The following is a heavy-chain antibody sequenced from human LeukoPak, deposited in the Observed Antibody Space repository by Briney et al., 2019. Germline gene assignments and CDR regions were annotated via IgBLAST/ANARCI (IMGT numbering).Heavy chain of an antibody. D-gene: IGHD3-22*01. CDR3: ARDGEDYDSSGYYYYFDY. CDR1: GFSFSRYW. J-gene: IGHJ4*02. Sequence: GGSLRLSCEASGFSFSRYWMNWVRQAPGKGLEWVSYISSSGSSIYYADSVKGRFTISRDNAKNSLYLQMNSLRAEDTAVYYCARDGEDYDSSGYYYYFDYWGQGTLVTVSS. V-gene: IGHV3-48*03. CDR2: ISSSGSSI.